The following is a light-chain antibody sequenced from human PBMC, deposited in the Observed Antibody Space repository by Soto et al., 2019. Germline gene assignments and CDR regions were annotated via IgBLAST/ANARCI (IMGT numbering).Light chain of an antibody. Sequence: DIEMTQSPSTLPASVGDTVTITCRAGQTIGSWLAWYQQKLGRAPKLLIYDASTLESGVPSRFSGSGSGTEFTLPITSLQPDDFATYYCQHYSSFSTFAQGTKV. J-gene: IGKJ1*01. CDR3: QHYSSFST. CDR2: DAS. CDR1: QTIGSW. V-gene: IGKV1-5*01.